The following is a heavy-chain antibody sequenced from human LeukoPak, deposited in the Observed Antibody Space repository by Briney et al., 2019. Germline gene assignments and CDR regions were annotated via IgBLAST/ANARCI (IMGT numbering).Heavy chain of an antibody. J-gene: IGHJ4*02. CDR1: GFTFSSYS. Sequence: QPGGSLRLSCAASGFTFSSYSMNWVRQAPGKGLEWVSYISSSSSTIYYADSVKGRFTISRDNAKNSLYLQMNSLRAEDTAVYYCARGGAAMAYYWGQGTLVTVSS. CDR3: ARGGAAMAYY. D-gene: IGHD5-18*01. V-gene: IGHV3-48*01. CDR2: ISSSSSTI.